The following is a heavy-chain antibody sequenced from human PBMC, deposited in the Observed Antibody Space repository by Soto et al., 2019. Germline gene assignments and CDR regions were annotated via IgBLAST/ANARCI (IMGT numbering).Heavy chain of an antibody. V-gene: IGHV4-4*02. J-gene: IGHJ4*01. D-gene: IGHD2-15*01. CDR1: GGSVSSSNW. Sequence: SETLSLTCAVSGGSVSSSNWWTWVRQPAGEGLEWIGQIFHSGITSYNPSLKSRITISLDKSKNHLSLTLISVTAADAAVYYCARHGGKFFDYWGYGTLVTVSS. CDR3: ARHGGKFFDY. CDR2: IFHSGIT.